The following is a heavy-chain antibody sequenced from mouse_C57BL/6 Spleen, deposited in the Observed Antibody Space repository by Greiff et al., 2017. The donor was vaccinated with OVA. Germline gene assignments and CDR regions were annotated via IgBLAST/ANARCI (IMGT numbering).Heavy chain of an antibody. Sequence: QVQLQQSGPGLVQPSQSLSITCTVSGFSLTSYGVHWVRQSPGKGLEWLGVIWRGGSTDYNAAFISSLSISKDNSKSQVFFKMNSLKADDTAIYYCARIYYDYDGYFDVWGTGTTVTVSS. CDR3: ARIYYDYDGYFDV. D-gene: IGHD2-4*01. CDR1: GFSLTSYG. CDR2: IWRGGST. J-gene: IGHJ1*03. V-gene: IGHV2-2*01.